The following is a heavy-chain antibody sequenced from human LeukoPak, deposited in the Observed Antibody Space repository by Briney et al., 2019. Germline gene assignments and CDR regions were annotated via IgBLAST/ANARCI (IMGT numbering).Heavy chain of an antibody. Sequence: SDPLSHPCTLPGGSIIRHCWSWLRQPPGKGMDWVGYIYYSEIPKYNPYFKSRVTISVDTSKNQFSLKRSSVTASDTAGDYCATRRGFLRYWGQGTLVSVSS. CDR1: GGSIIRHC. J-gene: IGHJ4*02. CDR2: IYYSEIP. D-gene: IGHD3-3*01. CDR3: ATRRGFLRY. V-gene: IGHV4-59*07.